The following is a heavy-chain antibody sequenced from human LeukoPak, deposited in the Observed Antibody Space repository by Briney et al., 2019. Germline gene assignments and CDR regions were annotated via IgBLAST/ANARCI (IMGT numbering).Heavy chain of an antibody. CDR1: GYSFTSYW. V-gene: IGHV5-51*01. CDR2: IYPGDSDT. J-gene: IGHJ5*02. D-gene: IGHD3-3*01. CDR3: ARLRSLEWLLLPNWFDP. Sequence: GESLKISRQGSGYSFTSYWIGWVRQMPGKGLEWMGIIYPGDSDTRYSPSFQGQVTISADKSISTAYLQWSSLKASDTAMYYCARLRSLEWLLLPNWFDPWGQGTLVTVSS.